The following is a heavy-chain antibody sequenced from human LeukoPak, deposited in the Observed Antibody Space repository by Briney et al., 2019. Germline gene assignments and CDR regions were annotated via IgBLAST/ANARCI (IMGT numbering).Heavy chain of an antibody. CDR1: GFTVSSNY. Sequence: PGGSLRLSCAASGFTVSSNYMSWVRQPAGGGLEWIGRIYTSGSTNYNPSLKSRVTMSVDTSKNQFSLKLTSVTAADTAVYYCAREVTTIDYWGQGTLVTVSS. CDR2: IYTSGST. D-gene: IGHD4-17*01. V-gene: IGHV4-4*07. CDR3: AREVTTIDY. J-gene: IGHJ4*02.